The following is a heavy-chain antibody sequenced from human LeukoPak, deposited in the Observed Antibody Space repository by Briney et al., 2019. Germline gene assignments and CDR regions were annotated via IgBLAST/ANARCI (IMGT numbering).Heavy chain of an antibody. D-gene: IGHD3-10*01. CDR1: GFTFSSYA. J-gene: IGHJ2*01. V-gene: IGHV3-23*03. CDR3: ARVGDHFHWYLDL. CDR2: ILYSGSDT. Sequence: PGGSLRLSCAASGFTFSSYAMSWVRQAPGKGLEWVSILYSGSDTYYANSVKGRFTISRDSSKNILFLQMNDLRAEDTAVYYCARVGDHFHWYLDLWGRGTLVTVSS.